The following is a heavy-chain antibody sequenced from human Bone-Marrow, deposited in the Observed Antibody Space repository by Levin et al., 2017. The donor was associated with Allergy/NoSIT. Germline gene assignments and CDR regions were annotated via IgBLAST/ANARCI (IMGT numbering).Heavy chain of an antibody. CDR1: GYTFTDYF. Sequence: ASVKVSCKASGYTFTDYFIHWVRLAPGQGLEWMGWINPNSGDTDSSQNFQGTVTMTRDTYISTAYMEVTSLTSNDTALYYCARISSAAFDMWGQGTVVTVSS. J-gene: IGHJ3*02. D-gene: IGHD6-19*01. CDR3: ARISSAAFDM. CDR2: INPNSGDT. V-gene: IGHV1-2*02.